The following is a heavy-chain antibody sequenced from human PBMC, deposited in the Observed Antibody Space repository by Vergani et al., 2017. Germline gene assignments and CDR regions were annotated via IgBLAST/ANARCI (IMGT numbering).Heavy chain of an antibody. J-gene: IGHJ4*02. V-gene: IGHV3-23*01. D-gene: IGHD3-3*01. Sequence: EVQLLESGGGLVQPGGSLRLSCAASGFIFSSYAMSWVRQAPGKGLEWVSGISDSGGSTYYADSVKGRFTISRDNSKNTLYLQMNSLRAEDTAVYYCAKVWRRGSYDFWSGSNYYFDYWGQGTLVTVSS. CDR2: ISDSGGST. CDR3: AKVWRRGSYDFWSGSNYYFDY. CDR1: GFIFSSYA.